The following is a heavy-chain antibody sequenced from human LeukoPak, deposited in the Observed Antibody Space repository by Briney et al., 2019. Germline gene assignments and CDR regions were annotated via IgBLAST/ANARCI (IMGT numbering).Heavy chain of an antibody. D-gene: IGHD5-24*01. Sequence: GGSLRLSCVASGFPFSSYWMTWVRQAPGKGLEWVANIKQDGSKKSYVDSVKGRFTISRDDAKNSLYLQMNSLRAEDTAIYYCTRVGYIDEGIDYWGQGTLVTVSS. V-gene: IGHV3-7*04. CDR3: TRVGYIDEGIDY. CDR2: IKQDGSKK. J-gene: IGHJ4*02. CDR1: GFPFSSYW.